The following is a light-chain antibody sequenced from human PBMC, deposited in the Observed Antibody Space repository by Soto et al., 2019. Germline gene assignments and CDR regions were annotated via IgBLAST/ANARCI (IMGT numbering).Light chain of an antibody. CDR1: QSISSW. Sequence: DIQMTQSPSTLSGSVGDRVTITCRASQSISSWLARYQQKPGEAPKVLIYKASYLESGVPSRFSGSGSGTEFTLTISSLQPDDFAVYYCQQYNNWPPTFGQGTRLEIK. V-gene: IGKV1-5*03. CDR2: KAS. CDR3: QQYNNWPPT. J-gene: IGKJ5*01.